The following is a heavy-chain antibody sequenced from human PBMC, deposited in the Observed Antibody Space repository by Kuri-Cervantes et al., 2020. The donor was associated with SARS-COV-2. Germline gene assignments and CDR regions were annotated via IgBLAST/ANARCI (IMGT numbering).Heavy chain of an antibody. CDR3: AKGPYYDFWSGYYTTGLFDYYGMDV. D-gene: IGHD3-3*01. CDR1: GFTFSSYA. V-gene: IGHV3-23*01. CDR2: ISGSGGST. Sequence: GESLKISCAASGFTFSSYAMSWVRQAPGKGLEWVSAISGSGGSTYYADSVKGRFTISRDTSKNTLYLQMNSLRAEDTAVYYCAKGPYYDFWSGYYTTGLFDYYGMDVWGQGTTVTVSS. J-gene: IGHJ6*02.